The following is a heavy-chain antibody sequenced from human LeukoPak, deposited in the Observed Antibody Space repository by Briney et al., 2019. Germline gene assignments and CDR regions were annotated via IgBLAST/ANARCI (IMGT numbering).Heavy chain of an antibody. V-gene: IGHV4-34*01. Sequence: PSETLSLTCAVYGASFINSYWSWIRQPPGKGLEWIGEIDHTRNTKYNPSLKGRVTISVDTSKNQFALDLTSVTATDTAVYYCATASQLGSYNWFDPWGQGNLVTVSS. CDR1: GASFINSY. J-gene: IGHJ5*02. CDR2: IDHTRNT. CDR3: ATASQLGSYNWFDP. D-gene: IGHD1-1*01.